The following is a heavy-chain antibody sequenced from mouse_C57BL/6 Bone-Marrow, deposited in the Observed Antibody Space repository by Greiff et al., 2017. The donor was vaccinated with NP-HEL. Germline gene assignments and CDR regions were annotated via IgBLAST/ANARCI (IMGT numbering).Heavy chain of an antibody. D-gene: IGHD2-4*01. CDR2: IYPGDGDT. J-gene: IGHJ4*01. Sequence: QVQLKQSGAELVKPGASVKISCKASGYAFSSYWMNWVKQRPGKGLEWIGQIYPGDGDTNYNGKFKGKATLTADKSSSTAYMQLSSLTSEDSAVYFCARGGGLRRTPDAMDYWGQGTSVTVSS. CDR3: ARGGGLRRTPDAMDY. V-gene: IGHV1-80*01. CDR1: GYAFSSYW.